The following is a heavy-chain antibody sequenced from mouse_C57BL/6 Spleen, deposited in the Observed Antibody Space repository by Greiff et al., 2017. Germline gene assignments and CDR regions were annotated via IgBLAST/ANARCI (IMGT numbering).Heavy chain of an antibody. J-gene: IGHJ3*01. D-gene: IGHD2-5*01. CDR1: GYSITSGYD. V-gene: IGHV3-1*01. CDR3: ARDSNYLFAY. CDR2: ISYSGST. Sequence: EVKLVESGPGMVKPSQSLSLTCTVTGYSITSGYDWHWIRHFPGNKLEWMGYISYSGSTNYNPSLKSRISITHDTSKNHFFLKLNSVTTEDTATYYCARDSNYLFAYWGQGTLVTVSA.